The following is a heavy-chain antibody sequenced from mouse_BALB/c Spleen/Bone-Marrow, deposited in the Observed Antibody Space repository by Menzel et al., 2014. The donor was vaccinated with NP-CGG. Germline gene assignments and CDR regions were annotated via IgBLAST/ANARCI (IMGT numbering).Heavy chain of an antibody. CDR1: GFSLTSYG. CDR3: AKSAGFAY. J-gene: IGHJ3*01. CDR2: IWRGGST. Sequence: QVQLQQSGPSLVQPSQSLSITCTVSGFSLTSYGLRWIRQSPGKGLEWLGVIWRGGSTDYNAAFMSRLSITKDNSKSXVFFKMNSLQADDTAIYYCAKSAGFAYWGQGTLVTVSA. V-gene: IGHV2-5-1*01.